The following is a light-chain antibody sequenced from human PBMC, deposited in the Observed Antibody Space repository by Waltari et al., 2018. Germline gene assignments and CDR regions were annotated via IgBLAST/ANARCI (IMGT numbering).Light chain of an antibody. CDR2: GKN. CDR3: NSRDSSGNHLV. CDR1: SLRSYY. Sequence: SVALGQTVRITCQGDSLRSYYASWYQQKPGQAPVLVIYGKNNRPSGIPDRFSGSSSGNTASLTITGAQAEDEADYYCNSRDSSGNHLVFGTGTKVTVL. V-gene: IGLV3-19*01. J-gene: IGLJ1*01.